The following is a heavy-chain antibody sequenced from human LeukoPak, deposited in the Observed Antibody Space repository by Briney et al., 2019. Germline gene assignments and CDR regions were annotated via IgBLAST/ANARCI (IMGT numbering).Heavy chain of an antibody. CDR3: ARDHGAVAGTFDY. V-gene: IGHV1-2*06. Sequence: ASVKVSCKASGYTFTGYYMQWVRQAPGQGLEWMGRINPNSGGTNYAQKFQSRVTMTRDTSISTAYMELSRLRSDDTAVYYCARDHGAVAGTFDYWGQGTLVTVSS. D-gene: IGHD6-19*01. CDR1: GYTFTGYY. CDR2: INPNSGGT. J-gene: IGHJ4*02.